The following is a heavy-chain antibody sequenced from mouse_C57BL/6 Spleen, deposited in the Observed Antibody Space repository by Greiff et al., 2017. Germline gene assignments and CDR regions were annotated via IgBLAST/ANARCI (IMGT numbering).Heavy chain of an antibody. D-gene: IGHD1-1*01. CDR1: GYTFTSYW. V-gene: IGHV1-52*01. CDR3: ASKNYCYGSSSPWYFDV. J-gene: IGHJ1*03. CDR2: IDPSDSET. Sequence: QVQLQQPGAELVRPGSSVKLSCKASGYTFTSYWMHWVKQRPIQGLEWIGNIDPSDSETHYNQKFKDKATLTVDKSSSTAYMQLSSLTSEDSAVYYCASKNYCYGSSSPWYFDVWGTGTTVTVSS.